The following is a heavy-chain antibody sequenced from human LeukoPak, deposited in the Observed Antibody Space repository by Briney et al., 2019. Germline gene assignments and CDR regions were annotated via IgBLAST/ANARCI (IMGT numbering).Heavy chain of an antibody. Sequence: GASVKVSCKPSGYTFNNYGITWVRQAPGQGLEWMGWISAYNGDKNYAQELQGRVTMTTDTSTRTAYMELRSLSSDDTAVYYCARASASPTNSNSYYFETTKKNAFDIWGQGTMVTVSS. CDR3: ARASASPTNSNSYYFETTKKNAFDI. CDR1: GYTFNNYG. J-gene: IGHJ3*02. CDR2: ISAYNGDK. D-gene: IGHD3-22*01. V-gene: IGHV1-18*01.